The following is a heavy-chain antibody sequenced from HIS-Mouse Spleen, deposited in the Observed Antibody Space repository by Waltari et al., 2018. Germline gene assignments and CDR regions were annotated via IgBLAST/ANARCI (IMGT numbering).Heavy chain of an antibody. CDR2: INPNSGGT. Sequence: QVQLVQSGAEVKKPGASVKVSCKASVYTFPGYQLPWVRQAPGQGLEWMGWINPNSGGTNYAQKFQGRVTMTRDTSISTAYMELSRLRSDDTAVYYCARGAARYSGYDLDYWGQGTLVTVSS. CDR3: ARGAARYSGYDLDY. J-gene: IGHJ4*02. V-gene: IGHV1-2*02. CDR1: VYTFPGYQ. D-gene: IGHD5-12*01.